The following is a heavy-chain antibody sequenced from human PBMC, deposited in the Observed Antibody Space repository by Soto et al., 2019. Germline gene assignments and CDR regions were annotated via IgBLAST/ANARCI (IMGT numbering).Heavy chain of an antibody. CDR2: ISYDGSNK. CDR1: GITFSSYA. J-gene: IGHJ4*02. CDR3: ARDQAGIAARHFDY. D-gene: IGHD6-6*01. V-gene: IGHV3-30-3*01. Sequence: QVQLVESGGGVVQPGRSLRLSCAASGITFSSYAMHWVRQAPGKGLEWVAVISYDGSNKYYADSVKGRFTISRDNSKNTLYLQMNSLRAEDTAEYYCARDQAGIAARHFDYWGQGTLATVSS.